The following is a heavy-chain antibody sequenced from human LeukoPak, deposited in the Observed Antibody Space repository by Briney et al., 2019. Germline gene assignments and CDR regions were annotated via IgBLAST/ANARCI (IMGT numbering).Heavy chain of an antibody. D-gene: IGHD3-3*01. J-gene: IGHJ5*02. CDR3: ARTVYDFWSGYSPIEP. V-gene: IGHV3-30*02. CDR2: IRYDGNNK. Sequence: GGSLRLSCAASGFTFGSYGMHWVRQAPGKGPEWVAFIRYDGNNKYYADSVKGRFTISRDNSKNTLYLQMNGLRPEDTAVYYCARTVYDFWSGYSPIEPWGQGTLVTVSS. CDR1: GFTFGSYG.